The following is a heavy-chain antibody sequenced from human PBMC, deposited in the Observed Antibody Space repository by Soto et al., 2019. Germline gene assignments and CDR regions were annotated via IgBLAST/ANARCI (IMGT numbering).Heavy chain of an antibody. CDR2: IKDDGSET. V-gene: IGHV3-7*01. CDR3: ARDDYNWARDY. J-gene: IGHJ4*02. CDR1: GFTFSSHW. D-gene: IGHD4-4*01. Sequence: EVQLVESGGGLVQPGGSLRLSCAASGFTFSSHWMSWVRQAPGKGLEWVANIKDDGSETYYVDSVKGRFTISRDNAKNSLYLQMHSLRAEDTAVYYCARDDYNWARDYWGQGTLVTVSS.